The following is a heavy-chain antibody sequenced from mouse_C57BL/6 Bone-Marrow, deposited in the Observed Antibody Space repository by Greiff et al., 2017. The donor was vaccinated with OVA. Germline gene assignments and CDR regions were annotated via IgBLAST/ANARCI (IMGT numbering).Heavy chain of an antibody. CDR3: TRWLAQATGFAY. D-gene: IGHD3-2*02. CDR2: IDPETGGT. V-gene: IGHV1-15*01. Sequence: QVQLQQSGAELVRPGASVTLSCKASGYTFTDYEMHWVKQTPVHGLEWIGAIDPETGGTAYNQKFKGKAILTADKSSSTVYMELRSLTSEDSAVYYCTRWLAQATGFAYWGQGTLVTVSA. CDR1: GYTFTDYE. J-gene: IGHJ3*01.